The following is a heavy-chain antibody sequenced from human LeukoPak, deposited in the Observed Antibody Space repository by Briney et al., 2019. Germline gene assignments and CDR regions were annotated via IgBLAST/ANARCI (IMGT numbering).Heavy chain of an antibody. CDR3: AGDSRSCRPHIEY. J-gene: IGHJ4*02. D-gene: IGHD1-26*01. Sequence: SETLSLTCAVSGGSFSGYYWSWIRQPPGKGLEWIGEINHSGSTNYNPSLKSRVTISVDTSKNQFSLKLNSVTAADTAVYYCAGDSRSCRPHIEYWGQGTLVTVS. V-gene: IGHV4-34*01. CDR1: GGSFSGYY. CDR2: INHSGST.